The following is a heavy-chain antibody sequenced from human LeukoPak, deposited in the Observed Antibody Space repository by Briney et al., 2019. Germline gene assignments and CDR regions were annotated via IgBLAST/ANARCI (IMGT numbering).Heavy chain of an antibody. J-gene: IGHJ4*02. CDR3: ALYSSGWYPSRFDY. D-gene: IGHD6-19*01. V-gene: IGHV1-69*06. CDR2: IIPIFGTA. Sequence: GASVKVSCKASGGTFSSYAISWVRQAPGQGLEWMGGIIPIFGTANYAQKFQGRVTITADKSTSTAYMELSSLRSEDTAVYYCALYSSGWYPSRFDYWGQGTLVTVSP. CDR1: GGTFSSYA.